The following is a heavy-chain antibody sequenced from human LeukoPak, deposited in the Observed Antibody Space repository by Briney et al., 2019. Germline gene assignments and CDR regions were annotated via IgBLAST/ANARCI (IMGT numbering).Heavy chain of an antibody. CDR3: AKEAADIVVVPAAMMDS. V-gene: IGHV3-23*01. CDR2: ISGSGGTT. Sequence: GGSLRLSCAASGFIFSSYAMSWVRQAPGKGLEWVSAISGSGGTTYYANSVKGRFTISRDNSKNTLYLQMNSLRAEDTAVYYCAKEAADIVVVPAAMMDSWGQGTLVTVSS. CDR1: GFIFSSYA. D-gene: IGHD2-2*01. J-gene: IGHJ5*01.